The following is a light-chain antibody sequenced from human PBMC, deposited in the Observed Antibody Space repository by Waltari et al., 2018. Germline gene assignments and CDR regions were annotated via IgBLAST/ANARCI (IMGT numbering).Light chain of an antibody. CDR1: QTISRY. J-gene: IGKJ2*01. V-gene: IGKV1-39*01. Sequence: DVQMTQSPSSLSASVGDTVTITCRASQTISRYLNWYQQQPGKAPKLLIYDATTLQSEVPSRFTGSGSGADFTLTISSVQPEDFATYYCQQSYSTPRTFGQGTKLDIK. CDR2: DAT. CDR3: QQSYSTPRT.